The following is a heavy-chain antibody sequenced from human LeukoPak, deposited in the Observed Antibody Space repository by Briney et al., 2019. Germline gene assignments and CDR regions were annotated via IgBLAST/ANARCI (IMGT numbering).Heavy chain of an antibody. D-gene: IGHD3-3*01. CDR3: SRGGNTPSYDFWSGYYTTHFDY. J-gene: IGHJ4*02. CDR2: IYYSGST. Sequence: SETLSLTCPVSGGSLRSSSYYWRWLRQPPGRGLEWFGSIYYSGSTYYNPSLKSRVTISVDTSKNQFSLKLSSVTAADTAVYYCSRGGNTPSYDFWSGYYTTHFDYWGQGTLVTVSS. CDR1: GGSLRSSSYY. V-gene: IGHV4-39*07.